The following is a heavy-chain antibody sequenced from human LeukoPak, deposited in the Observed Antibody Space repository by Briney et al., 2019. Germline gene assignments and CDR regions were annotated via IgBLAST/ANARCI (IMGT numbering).Heavy chain of an antibody. D-gene: IGHD1-1*01. J-gene: IGHJ6*02. CDR2: INAGNGNT. Sequence: VASVTVSCTASGYTFIGYVIHWVRQAPGQRLEWMGWINAGNGNTRYSQKFQGRVTIIRDTSASTAYMELSSLRSEDTAVYYCARDLDSSNNWNYYYYGMDVWGQGTTVTVSS. CDR1: GYTFIGYV. CDR3: ARDLDSSNNWNYYYYGMDV. V-gene: IGHV1-3*01.